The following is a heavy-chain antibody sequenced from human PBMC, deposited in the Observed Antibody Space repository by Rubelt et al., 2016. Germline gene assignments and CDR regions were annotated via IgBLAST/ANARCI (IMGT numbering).Heavy chain of an antibody. Sequence: GGGVVQPGRSLRLSCAASGFTFSGYAMHWVRQAPGKGLEWVAVISYDGSNKYYADSVKGRLTISRDNSKNTLYLQMNSLRDEDTAVYYCAKEIYSGYGPFDYWGQGTLVTVSS. CDR3: AKEIYSGYGPFDY. J-gene: IGHJ4*02. D-gene: IGHD5-12*01. CDR1: GFTFSGYA. CDR2: ISYDGSNK. V-gene: IGHV3-30-3*02.